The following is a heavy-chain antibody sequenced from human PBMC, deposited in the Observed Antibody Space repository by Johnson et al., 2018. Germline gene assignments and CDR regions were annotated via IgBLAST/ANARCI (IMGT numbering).Heavy chain of an antibody. CDR1: GFTFSSYG. J-gene: IGHJ1*01. CDR3: AKANNPDDSSGYHSPLQH. D-gene: IGHD3-22*01. CDR2: ISYDGSKK. V-gene: IGHV3-30*18. Sequence: VQLVESGGGVVQXGRSLRLXCAASGFTFSSYGMHWVRQAPGKGLEWVAVISYDGSKKYYADSVKGRFTISRDNSQNTLYLQMNTLRTEDTGVYYWAKANNPDDSSGYHSPLQHWGQGTLVTVSS.